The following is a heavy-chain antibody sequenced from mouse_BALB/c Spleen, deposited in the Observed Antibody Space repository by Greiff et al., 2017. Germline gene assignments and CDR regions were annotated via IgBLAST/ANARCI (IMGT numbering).Heavy chain of an antibody. V-gene: IGHV2-6-4*01. CDR2: IWGGGST. J-gene: IGHJ4*01. Sequence: VQRVESGPGLVAPSQSLSITCTVSGFSLSRYSVHWVRQPPGKGLEWLGMIWGGGSTDYNSALKSRLSISKANSKCHVFLKMNSLQTDDTAMYYCAGKEGGTSRIYYAMDYWGQGTSVTVSA. D-gene: IGHD3-3*01. CDR3: AGKEGGTSRIYYAMDY. CDR1: GFSLSRYS.